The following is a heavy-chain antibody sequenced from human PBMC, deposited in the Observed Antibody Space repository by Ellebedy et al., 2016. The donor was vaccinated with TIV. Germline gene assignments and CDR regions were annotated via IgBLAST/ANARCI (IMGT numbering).Heavy chain of an antibody. CDR2: INPSGGST. Sequence: ASVKVSCXASGYTFTSYGISWVRQAPGQGLEWMGIINPSGGSTSYAQKFQGRVTMTRDTSTSTVYMYLSSLRSEDTAVYYCASSGISIAEISEGAFDIWGQGTMVTVSS. J-gene: IGHJ3*02. D-gene: IGHD6-6*01. CDR1: GYTFTSYG. V-gene: IGHV1-46*01. CDR3: ASSGISIAEISEGAFDI.